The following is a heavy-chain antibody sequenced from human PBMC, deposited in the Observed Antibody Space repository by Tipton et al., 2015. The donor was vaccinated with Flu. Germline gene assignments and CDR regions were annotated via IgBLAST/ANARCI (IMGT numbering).Heavy chain of an antibody. CDR3: ARRVRPGQLLLPSYYYYGMDV. CDR2: INHSGST. D-gene: IGHD2-15*01. J-gene: IGHJ6*02. Sequence: TLSLTCAVYGGSFSGYYWSWIRQPPGKGLEWIGEINHSGSTNYNPSLKSRVTISVDTSKNQFSLKLSSVTAADTAVYYCARRVRPGQLLLPSYYYYGMDVWGQGPTVTVSS. V-gene: IGHV4-34*01. CDR1: GGSFSGYY.